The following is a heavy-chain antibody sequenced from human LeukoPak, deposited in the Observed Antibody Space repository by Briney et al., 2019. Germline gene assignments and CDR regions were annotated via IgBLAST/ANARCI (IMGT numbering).Heavy chain of an antibody. J-gene: IGHJ4*02. D-gene: IGHD3-10*01. CDR3: ARDLPRWFGELLGDY. Sequence: GGSLRLSCAASGFTFSSYGMHWVRQAPGKGLEWVAVISYDGSNKYYADSVKGRFTISRDNSKNTLYLQMNSLRAEDTAVYYCARDLPRWFGELLGDYWGQGTLVTVSS. CDR2: ISYDGSNK. CDR1: GFTFSSYG. V-gene: IGHV3-30*03.